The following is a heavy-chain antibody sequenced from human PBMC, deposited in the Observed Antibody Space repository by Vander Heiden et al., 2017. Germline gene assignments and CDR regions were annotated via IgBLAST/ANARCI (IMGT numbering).Heavy chain of an antibody. CDR2: IWYDGSNK. V-gene: IGHV3-33*01. J-gene: IGHJ3*02. CDR1: GFTFSSDG. D-gene: IGHD2-21*02. Sequence: QVQLVESGGGVVQPGRSLRLSCAASGFTFSSDGMHGVRQAPGKGLEWVAVIWYDGSNKYYADSVKGRFTISRDNSKNTLYLQMNSLRAEDTAVYYCASIVVVTATDGGDAFDIWGQGTMVTVSS. CDR3: ASIVVVTATDGGDAFDI.